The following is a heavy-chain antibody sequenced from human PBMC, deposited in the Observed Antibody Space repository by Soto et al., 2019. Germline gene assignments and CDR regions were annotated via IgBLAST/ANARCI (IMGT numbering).Heavy chain of an antibody. CDR1: GFTFGAYT. V-gene: IGHV3-30-3*01. Sequence: QVQLLESGGGVVQPGRSLRLSCAASGFTFGAYTMHWVRQPPGKGLEWVAVISYDGNNEHYTDPVKGRFTVSRDNSKSTMYLPMNSLKSEDTAVYYCARDGYSGRSDGFDIWGQGTTVTVSS. CDR2: ISYDGNNE. J-gene: IGHJ3*02. D-gene: IGHD1-26*01. CDR3: ARDGYSGRSDGFDI.